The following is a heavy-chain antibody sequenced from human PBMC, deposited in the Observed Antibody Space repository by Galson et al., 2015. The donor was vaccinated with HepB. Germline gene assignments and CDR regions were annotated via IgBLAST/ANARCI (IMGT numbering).Heavy chain of an antibody. V-gene: IGHV3-53*04. Sequence: SLRLSCAVSGFTVSSIYMSWVRQAPGKGLEWVSNIYSGDTTYYADSVKGRFTISRHNSKNTLYLQMNSLRPEDTALYYCARDRGYETWGQGTLVTVSS. J-gene: IGHJ5*02. CDR2: IYSGDTT. CDR3: ARDRGYET. D-gene: IGHD5-12*01. CDR1: GFTVSSIY.